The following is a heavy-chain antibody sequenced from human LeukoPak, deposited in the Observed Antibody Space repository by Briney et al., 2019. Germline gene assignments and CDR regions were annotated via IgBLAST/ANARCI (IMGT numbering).Heavy chain of an antibody. CDR3: ARAGGSVGWYGTIDS. Sequence: SETLSLTCSVSGASVSTTAYFWNWIRQPAGKGLEWIGHLYTSGTTSYNPSLQSRVTISADTSKHQFSLRLTSVTAADTAVYYCARAGGSVGWYGTIDSWGQGTLVTVSS. CDR2: LYTSGTT. D-gene: IGHD6-19*01. V-gene: IGHV4-61*09. CDR1: GASVSTTAYF. J-gene: IGHJ4*02.